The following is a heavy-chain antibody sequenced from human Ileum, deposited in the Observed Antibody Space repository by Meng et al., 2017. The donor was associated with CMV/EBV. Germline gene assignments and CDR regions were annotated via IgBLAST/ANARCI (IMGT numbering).Heavy chain of an antibody. CDR1: GGSISSGDYY. J-gene: IGHJ1*01. CDR2: INYRGTT. D-gene: IGHD3-22*01. V-gene: IGHV4-30-4*08. Sequence: QVQQQESGPGLVKPSQTPSLTCTVSGGSISSGDYYWSWIREPPGKGLEWIGYINYRGTTYYNPSLKSRLTISVDTSNNQFSLILSSVTAADTALYYCARAISGHYYVPWGQGTLVTVSS. CDR3: ARAISGHYYVP.